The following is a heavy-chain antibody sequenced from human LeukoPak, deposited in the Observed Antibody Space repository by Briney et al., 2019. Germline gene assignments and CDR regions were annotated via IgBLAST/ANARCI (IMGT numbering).Heavy chain of an antibody. CDR1: GFSFSGYW. CDR2: MNQDGSDK. D-gene: IGHD3-22*01. V-gene: IGHV3-7*01. CDR3: AKDGITMIVVPHYFDY. Sequence: GGSLRLSCAASGFSFSGYWMSWVRQAPGRGLEWVANMNQDGSDKYYADSVKGRFTISRDNSKNTLYLQMNSLRAEDTAVYYCAKDGITMIVVPHYFDYWGQGTLVTVSS. J-gene: IGHJ4*02.